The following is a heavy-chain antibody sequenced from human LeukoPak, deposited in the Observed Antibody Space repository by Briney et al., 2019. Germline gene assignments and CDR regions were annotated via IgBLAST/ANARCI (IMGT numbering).Heavy chain of an antibody. V-gene: IGHV3-20*04. Sequence: GGSLRLSCAASGFIFDDHGMSWVRQAPGKGLEWVSSINWNGGSKGYADSVKGRFTISRDNAKNSLYLQMNSLRAEDTAVYYCARFGMQLWSNYYYYMDVWGKGTTVTVSS. CDR2: INWNGGSK. J-gene: IGHJ6*03. CDR3: ARFGMQLWSNYYYYMDV. CDR1: GFIFDDHG. D-gene: IGHD5-18*01.